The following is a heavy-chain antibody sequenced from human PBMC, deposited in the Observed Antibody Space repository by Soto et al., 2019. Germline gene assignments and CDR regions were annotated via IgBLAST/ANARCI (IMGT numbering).Heavy chain of an antibody. J-gene: IGHJ4*02. V-gene: IGHV1-2*02. CDR2: INPNSGGT. CDR1: GYTFTGYY. Sequence: GASVKVSCKASGYTFTGYYMHWVRQAPGQGLEWMGWINPNSGGTNYAQKFQGRVTMTRDTSISTAYMELSRLRSDDTAVYYCARGYSSSWYLDYFDYWRQGTLVTVSS. D-gene: IGHD6-13*01. CDR3: ARGYSSSWYLDYFDY.